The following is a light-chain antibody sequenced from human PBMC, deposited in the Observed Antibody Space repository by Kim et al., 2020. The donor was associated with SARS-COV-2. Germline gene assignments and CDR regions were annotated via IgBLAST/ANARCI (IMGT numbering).Light chain of an antibody. CDR3: NSYTSSNSWV. CDR1: SSDIGAYNF. CDR2: DVT. J-gene: IGLJ3*02. Sequence: QSALTQPASVSGSPGQSITISCTGTSSDIGAYNFVSWYQQHPGEAPKLMIYDVTKRPSGVSNRFSGSKSGNTASLTISGLQAEDEADYYCNSYTSSNSWVFGGGTQLTVL. V-gene: IGLV2-14*01.